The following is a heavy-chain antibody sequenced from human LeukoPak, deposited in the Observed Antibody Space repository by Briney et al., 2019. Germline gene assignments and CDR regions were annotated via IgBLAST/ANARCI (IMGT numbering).Heavy chain of an antibody. V-gene: IGHV4-59*08. CDR2: IYYSGNT. J-gene: IGHJ4*02. Sequence: SETLSLTCTVSGGSISSHYWSWIRQPPGKGLEWIGCIYYSGNTNYNPSLESRVTISVDTSKNQFSLKLSSVTAADTAVYYCARHQLRGFLDDNWGQGTLVTVSP. D-gene: IGHD3-10*01. CDR3: ARHQLRGFLDDN. CDR1: GGSISSHY.